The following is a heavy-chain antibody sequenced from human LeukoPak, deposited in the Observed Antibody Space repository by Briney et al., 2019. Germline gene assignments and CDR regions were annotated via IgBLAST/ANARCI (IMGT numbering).Heavy chain of an antibody. Sequence: GESLKISCKGSGYSFTSYWIGWVRQMPGKGLEWMGIIYPGDSDTRYSPSFQGQVTISADKSISTAYLQWSSLKASDTAMYYCARHTSLLRNFDWLFSTEDYGMDVWGQGTTVTVSS. CDR2: IYPGDSDT. CDR1: GYSFTSYW. J-gene: IGHJ6*02. CDR3: ARHTSLLRNFDWLFSTEDYGMDV. D-gene: IGHD3-9*01. V-gene: IGHV5-51*01.